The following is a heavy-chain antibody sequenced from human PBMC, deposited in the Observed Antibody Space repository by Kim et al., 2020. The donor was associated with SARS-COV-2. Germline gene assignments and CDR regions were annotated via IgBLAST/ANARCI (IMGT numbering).Heavy chain of an antibody. CDR3: ARDQFHDSSGYYRFDY. J-gene: IGHJ4*02. Sequence: KFQGRVTITADESTSTAYMELSSLRSEDTAVYYCARDQFHDSSGYYRFDYWGQGTLVTVSS. V-gene: IGHV1-69*01. D-gene: IGHD3-22*01.